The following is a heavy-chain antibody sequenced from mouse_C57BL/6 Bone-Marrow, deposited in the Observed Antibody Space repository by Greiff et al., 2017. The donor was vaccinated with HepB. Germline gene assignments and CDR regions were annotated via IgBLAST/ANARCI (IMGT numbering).Heavy chain of an antibody. J-gene: IGHJ3*01. CDR3: TRDGSSPAWVAY. V-gene: IGHV1-15*01. D-gene: IGHD1-1*01. CDR2: IDPETGGT. Sequence: QVQLQQSGAELVRPGASVTLSCKASGYTFTDYEMHWVKQTPVHGLEWIGAIDPETGGTAYNQKFKGKAILTADKSSSTAYMELRSLTSEDSAVYYCTRDGSSPAWVAYWGQGTLVTVSA. CDR1: GYTFTDYE.